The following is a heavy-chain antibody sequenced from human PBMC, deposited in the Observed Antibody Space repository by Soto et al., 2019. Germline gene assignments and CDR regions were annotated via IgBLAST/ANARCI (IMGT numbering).Heavy chain of an antibody. CDR3: AVGGDTAMDFGGDYYYYGMDV. V-gene: IGHV4-39*01. Sequence: PSETLPLTCTVSGGSSSSSSYCWGWIRKPPGKGLEWIGSIYYSGSTYYNPSLKSRVTISVDTSKNQFSLKLSSVTAADTAVYYCAVGGDTAMDFGGDYYYYGMDVWGQGTTVTVSS. D-gene: IGHD5-18*01. J-gene: IGHJ6*02. CDR1: GGSSSSSSYC. CDR2: IYYSGST.